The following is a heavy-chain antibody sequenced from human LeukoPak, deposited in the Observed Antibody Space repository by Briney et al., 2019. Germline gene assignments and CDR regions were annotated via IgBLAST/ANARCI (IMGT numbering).Heavy chain of an antibody. Sequence: ASVKVSCKASGGTFSSYAISWVRQATGQGLEWMGWMNPNSGNTGYAQKFQGRVTMTRNTSISTAYMELSSLRSEDTAVYYCARAPFRRTNQLQYYFDYWGQGTLVTVSS. J-gene: IGHJ4*02. CDR1: GGTFSSYA. V-gene: IGHV1-8*02. CDR3: ARAPFRRTNQLQYYFDY. CDR2: MNPNSGNT. D-gene: IGHD2-2*01.